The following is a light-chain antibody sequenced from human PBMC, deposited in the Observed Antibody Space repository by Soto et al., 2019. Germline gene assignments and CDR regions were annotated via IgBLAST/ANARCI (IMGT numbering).Light chain of an antibody. CDR2: YDN. CDR1: NSNIGSNT. J-gene: IGLJ1*01. Sequence: QSVLTQPPSASGTPGQRVTISCSGTNSNIGSNTVNWYQQLPGTAPKLLIYYDNLRPSGVPDRISGSKSGTSASLAISGLQSYDEADYYCAACDDSLNGRVFGTGTKVTVL. V-gene: IGLV1-44*01. CDR3: AACDDSLNGRV.